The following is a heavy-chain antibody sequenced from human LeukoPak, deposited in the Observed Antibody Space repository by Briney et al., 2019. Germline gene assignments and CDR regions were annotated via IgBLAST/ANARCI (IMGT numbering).Heavy chain of an antibody. CDR2: INTNTGNT. Sequence: ASVKVSCKASGYTFTSYAMNWVRQAPGQGLERMGWINTNTGNTTYAQGFAGRFVFSLHPSVSTAYLQISSLKAEDTAVYYCARDHWQWGWEYFYGMDVWGQGTTVTVSS. CDR1: GYTFTSYA. J-gene: IGHJ6*02. CDR3: ARDHWQWGWEYFYGMDV. D-gene: IGHD6-19*01. V-gene: IGHV7-4-1*02.